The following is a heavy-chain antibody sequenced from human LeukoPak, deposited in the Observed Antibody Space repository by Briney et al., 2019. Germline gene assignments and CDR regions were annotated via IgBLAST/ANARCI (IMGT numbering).Heavy chain of an antibody. D-gene: IGHD3-16*01. J-gene: IGHJ4*02. CDR3: TRDEGDDYFDN. CDR1: GFPFSDAW. V-gene: IGHV3-15*04. CDR2: IESKTDSGTT. Sequence: PGGSLGLSCAASGFPFSDAWMSWARQAPGKGMEWVGRIESKTDSGTTEYAAPVKGRFTISRDDSKNTLYLQMNSLKTEDTAVYYCTRDEGDDYFDNWGQGTLVTVSS.